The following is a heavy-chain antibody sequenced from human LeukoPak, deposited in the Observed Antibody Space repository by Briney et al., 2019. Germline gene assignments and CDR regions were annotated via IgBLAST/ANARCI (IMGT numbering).Heavy chain of an antibody. CDR2: IYTSGST. D-gene: IGHD2-2*02. CDR1: GGSISSYY. J-gene: IGHJ3*02. Sequence: SETLSLTCTVSGGSISSYYWSWIRQPPGKGLEWIGYIYTSGSTNYNPSLKSRVTMSVDTSKNQFSLKLSSVTAADTAVYYCARGGPGYCSSTSCYKYAFDIWGQGTMVTVSS. V-gene: IGHV4-4*09. CDR3: ARGGPGYCSSTSCYKYAFDI.